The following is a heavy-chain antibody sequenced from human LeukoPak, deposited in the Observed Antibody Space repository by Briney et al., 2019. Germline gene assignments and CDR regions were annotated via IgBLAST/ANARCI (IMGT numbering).Heavy chain of an antibody. CDR2: IKQDGSEK. Sequence: GGSLRLSCAASGFTFSSYWMSWVRQAPGKGLEWVANIKQDGSEKYYVDSVKGRFTISRDNAKNSLYLQMNSLRAEDMAVYYCARDHPLVAGICAFDYWGQGTLVTVSS. J-gene: IGHJ4*02. D-gene: IGHD6-19*01. CDR3: ARDHPLVAGICAFDY. CDR1: GFTFSSYW. V-gene: IGHV3-7*01.